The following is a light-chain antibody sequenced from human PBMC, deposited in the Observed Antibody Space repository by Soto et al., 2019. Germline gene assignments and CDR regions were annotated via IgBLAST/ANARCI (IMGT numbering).Light chain of an antibody. J-gene: IGLJ2*01. CDR1: SSDVGGYNY. CDR2: EVN. V-gene: IGLV2-8*01. CDR3: QTWGTGIVV. Sequence: QSALTQPPSASGSPGQSVAISCTGTSSDVGGYNYVSWYQQHPGKAPKLMIYEVNKRPSGVPDRFSGSKSGNTASLTVSGLQSEDEADYYCQTWGTGIVVFGGGTKLTVL.